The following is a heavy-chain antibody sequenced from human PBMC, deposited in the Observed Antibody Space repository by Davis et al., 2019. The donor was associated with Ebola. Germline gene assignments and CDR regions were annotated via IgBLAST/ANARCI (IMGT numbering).Heavy chain of an antibody. D-gene: IGHD6-19*01. V-gene: IGHV4-39*01. J-gene: IGHJ4*02. CDR3: ARSFGIAVAGVIDY. Sequence: PSETLSLTCTASGGSISSSSYYWGWIRQPPGKGLEWIGSIYYSGSTYYNPSLKSRVTISVDTSKNQFSLKLSSVTAADTAVYYCARSFGIAVAGVIDYWGQGTLVTVSS. CDR2: IYYSGST. CDR1: GGSISSSSYY.